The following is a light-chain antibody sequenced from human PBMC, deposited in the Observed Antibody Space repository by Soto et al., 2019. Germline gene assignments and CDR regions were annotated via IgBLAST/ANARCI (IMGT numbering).Light chain of an antibody. CDR2: EDY. CDR3: QSYDATNQV. V-gene: IGLV6-57*01. J-gene: IGLJ3*02. Sequence: FMLTQPHSVSESPGKTVTISCTRSSGSIASNYVQWYQQRPGSSPTTVIYEDYQRPSGVPDRFSGSIDSSSNSASLTISGLETEDEADYYCQSYDATNQVFGGGTKLTVL. CDR1: SGSIASNY.